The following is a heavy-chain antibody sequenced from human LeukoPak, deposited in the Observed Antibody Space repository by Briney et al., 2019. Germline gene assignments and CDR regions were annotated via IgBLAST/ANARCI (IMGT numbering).Heavy chain of an antibody. CDR1: GGSISSSSYY. CDR2: IYYSGST. CDR3: ARYVDTDYYYYYYMDV. D-gene: IGHD5-18*01. V-gene: IGHV4-39*01. Sequence: SETLSLTCTVSGGSISSSSYYWGWIRQPPGKGLEWIGSIYYSGSTYYNPSLKSRVTISVDTSKNQFSLKLSSVTAADTAVYYCARYVDTDYYYYYYMDVWGKGTTVTVSS. J-gene: IGHJ6*03.